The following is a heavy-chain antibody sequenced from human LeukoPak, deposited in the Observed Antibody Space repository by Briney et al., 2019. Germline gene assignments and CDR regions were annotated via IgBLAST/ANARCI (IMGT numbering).Heavy chain of an antibody. CDR3: ASDQVSGVFDY. V-gene: IGHV3-11*05. D-gene: IGHD5/OR15-5a*01. J-gene: IGHJ4*02. CDR1: GCVFSDFY. CDR2: ISPDGS. Sequence: PGGSLRLSCAGSGCVFSDFYINWLRHSPGKGLEWLAYISPDGSYTTYGDSVKGRFVISRDNAKNSVSLQMNSLRVEDTAVYFCASDQVSGVFDYWGQGARVTVS.